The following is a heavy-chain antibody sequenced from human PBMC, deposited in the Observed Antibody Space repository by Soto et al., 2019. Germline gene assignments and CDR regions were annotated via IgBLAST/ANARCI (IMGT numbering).Heavy chain of an antibody. CDR3: ARKPYSHYYGMDV. CDR1: GYIFSDYG. V-gene: IGHV1-18*01. Sequence: ASVKVSCKASGYIFSDYGINWVRLAPGQGLEWMGWIIPYNDNTKYAENFQGRVTLTTDTSTNTVYMELRSLTPDDTGVYFCARKPYSHYYGMDVRGQGTSVTVSS. D-gene: IGHD2-21*01. J-gene: IGHJ6*02. CDR2: IIPYNDNT.